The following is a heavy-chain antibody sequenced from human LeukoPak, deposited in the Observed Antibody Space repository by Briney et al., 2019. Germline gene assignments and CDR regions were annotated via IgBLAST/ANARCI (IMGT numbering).Heavy chain of an antibody. V-gene: IGHV4-59*12. D-gene: IGHD3-10*01. CDR1: GASITSYY. CDR2: MPYSGST. Sequence: SETLSLTCTVSGASITSYYWSWLRQPPGKGLEWIGNMPYSGSTTYNPFLKSRVTISVDTSKNQFSLKLSSVTAADTAVYYCARGDAYGSGSYYHWFDPWGQGTLVTVSS. CDR3: ARGDAYGSGSYYHWFDP. J-gene: IGHJ5*02.